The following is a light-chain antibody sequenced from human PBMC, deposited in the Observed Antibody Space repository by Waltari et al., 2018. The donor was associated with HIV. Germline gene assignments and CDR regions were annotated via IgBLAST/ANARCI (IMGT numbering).Light chain of an antibody. CDR3: QQYGSSPK. Sequence: LVLTQSPDTLFLSPGERGPLSCRASHTVNSNFLAWYQQRPGQAPRLLIHGASTRAAGVSDRFSGSGSGKDFSLSISSLEPEDVAVYYCQQYGSSPKFGPGTKVEIK. CDR1: HTVNSNF. CDR2: GAS. V-gene: IGKV3-20*01. J-gene: IGKJ3*01.